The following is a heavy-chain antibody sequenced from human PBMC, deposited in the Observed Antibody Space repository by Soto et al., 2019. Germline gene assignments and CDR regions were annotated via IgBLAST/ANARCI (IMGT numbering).Heavy chain of an antibody. CDR2: IWYDGSNK. J-gene: IGHJ4*02. Sequence: GGSLRLSCAASGFTFSSYGMHWVRQAPGKGLEWVAVIWYDGSNKYYADSVKGRFTISRDNSKNTLYLQMNSLRAEDTAVYYCARWLESDYFEHWGQGTLVTASS. CDR1: GFTFSSYG. CDR3: ARWLESDYFEH. D-gene: IGHD6-19*01. V-gene: IGHV3-33*01.